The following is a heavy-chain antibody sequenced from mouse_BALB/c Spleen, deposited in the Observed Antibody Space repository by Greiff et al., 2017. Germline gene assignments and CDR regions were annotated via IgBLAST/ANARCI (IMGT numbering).Heavy chain of an antibody. V-gene: IGHV1-69*02. Sequence: QVQLQQPGAELVRPGASVKLSCKASGYTFTSYWINWVKQRPGQGLEWIGNIYPSDSYTNYNQKFKDKATLTVDKSSSTAYMQLSSPTSEDSAVYYCTRKDYVDAMDYWGQGTSVTVSS. CDR1: GYTFTSYW. J-gene: IGHJ4*01. CDR2: IYPSDSYT. CDR3: TRKDYVDAMDY. D-gene: IGHD1-1*02.